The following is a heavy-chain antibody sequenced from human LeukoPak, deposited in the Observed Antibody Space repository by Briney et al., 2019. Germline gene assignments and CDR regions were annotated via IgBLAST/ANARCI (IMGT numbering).Heavy chain of an antibody. Sequence: PGGSLRLSGAASGLTFRSYSMNWCRQSPGKGLKWFSSISISSSYLSYAVSVKGRFTISRENAKHSLYLQMNSLRAEDTAVYYCASANDCSGGSCYQYYMDVWGKGTTVTVSS. V-gene: IGHV3-21*01. D-gene: IGHD2-15*01. CDR2: ISISSSYL. J-gene: IGHJ6*03. CDR1: GLTFRSYS. CDR3: ASANDCSGGSCYQYYMDV.